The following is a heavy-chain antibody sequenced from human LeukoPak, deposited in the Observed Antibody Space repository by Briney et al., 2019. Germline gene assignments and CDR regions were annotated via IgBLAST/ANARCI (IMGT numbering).Heavy chain of an antibody. J-gene: IGHJ6*04. D-gene: IGHD2-15*01. CDR2: IYPGDSDT. CDR3: ARHEACSCGSCYSEHYYYGMDV. CDR1: GYSFTSYW. V-gene: IGHV5-51*01. Sequence: GESLKISCKGSGYSFTSYWIGWVRQMPGKGLEWMGIIYPGDSDTRYSPSFQGQVTILADKSISTAYLQWSSLKASDTAMYYCARHEACSCGSCYSEHYYYGMDVWGKGTTVTVSS.